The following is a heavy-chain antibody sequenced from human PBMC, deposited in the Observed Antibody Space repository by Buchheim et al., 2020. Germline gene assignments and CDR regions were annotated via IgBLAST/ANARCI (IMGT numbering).Heavy chain of an antibody. V-gene: IGHV3-33*01. CDR1: GFTFSSYG. Sequence: QVQLVESGGGVVQPGRSLRLSCAASGFTFSSYGMHWVRQAPGKGLEWVAVIWYDGSNKYYADSVKGRFTISRDNSKNTLYLQMNSLRAEDTAVYYCASSGMVRGRRVGWFDPWGQGTL. D-gene: IGHD2-8*01. CDR3: ASSGMVRGRRVGWFDP. CDR2: IWYDGSNK. J-gene: IGHJ5*02.